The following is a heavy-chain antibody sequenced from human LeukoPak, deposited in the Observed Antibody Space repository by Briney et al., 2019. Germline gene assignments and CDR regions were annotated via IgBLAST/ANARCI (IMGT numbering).Heavy chain of an antibody. CDR1: GVTFSSYS. V-gene: IGHV3-21*01. CDR2: ISSSSSYI. Sequence: PGGSLRLSCAASGVTFSSYSMNWVRQAPGKGLEWFSSISSSSSYIYYADSAKGRFTTSRDNATNSPYLQMNSRRAEDTAVYYCARDASTKLYSWFDPWGQGTLVSVSS. J-gene: IGHJ5*02. CDR3: ARDASTKLYSWFDP. D-gene: IGHD3-10*01.